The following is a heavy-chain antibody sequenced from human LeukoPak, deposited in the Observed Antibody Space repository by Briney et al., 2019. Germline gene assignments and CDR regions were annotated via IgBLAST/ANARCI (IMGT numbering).Heavy chain of an antibody. CDR3: ARLKYYDFWSGYSSLDY. D-gene: IGHD3-3*01. Sequence: GSLRLSCVASGFTFSSFEMNWVRQPPGKALEWLSYISSSGSTIYYADSVKGRFTISRDNAKNSLYLQMSTLRAEDTAVYYCARLKYYDFWSGYSSLDYWGQGTLVTVSS. V-gene: IGHV3-48*03. CDR1: GFTFSSFE. CDR2: ISSSGSTI. J-gene: IGHJ4*02.